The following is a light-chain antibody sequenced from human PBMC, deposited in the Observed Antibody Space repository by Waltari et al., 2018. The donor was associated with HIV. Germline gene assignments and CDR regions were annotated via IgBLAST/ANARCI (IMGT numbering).Light chain of an antibody. Sequence: SYVLTQPPSLSVAPGQTARVTCGGDNVGDKSVHWYQQKAGHAPVLVLYGDSLRPSGIPERVSGSNSGNTATLTITGVEAGDEAVYYCHVWDNISDDHVFGPGTTVTV. V-gene: IGLV3-21*02. CDR2: GDS. CDR3: HVWDNISDDHV. CDR1: NVGDKS. J-gene: IGLJ1*01.